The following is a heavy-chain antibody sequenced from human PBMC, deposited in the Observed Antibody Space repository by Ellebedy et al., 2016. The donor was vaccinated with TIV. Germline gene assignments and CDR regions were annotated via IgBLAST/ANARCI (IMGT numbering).Heavy chain of an antibody. CDR2: IRSKVYGGTT. Sequence: GESLKISCAASGFTFSDHYMEWVRQAPGKGLEWVAFIRSKVYGGTTEYAASVKGRFTISRDNARNSLYLQMNSLRGEDTAVYYCARTGNDYWGQGTLVTVSS. D-gene: IGHD1-14*01. V-gene: IGHV3-69-1*01. J-gene: IGHJ4*02. CDR1: GFTFSDHY. CDR3: ARTGNDY.